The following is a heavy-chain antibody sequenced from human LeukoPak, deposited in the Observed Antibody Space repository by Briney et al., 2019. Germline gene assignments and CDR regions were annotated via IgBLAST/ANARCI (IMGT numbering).Heavy chain of an antibody. D-gene: IGHD3-22*01. V-gene: IGHV3-23*01. J-gene: IGHJ4*02. CDR2: ISGSGGST. CDR1: GFTFSSYA. CDR3: AKGARKATDHYDSSGYPYYFDY. Sequence: GGSLRLSCAASGFTFSSYAMSWVRQAPGKGLEWVSAISGSGGSTYYADSVKGRFTISRDNSKNTLYLQMNSLRAEDTAVYYCAKGARKATDHYDSSGYPYYFDYWGQGTLVTVSS.